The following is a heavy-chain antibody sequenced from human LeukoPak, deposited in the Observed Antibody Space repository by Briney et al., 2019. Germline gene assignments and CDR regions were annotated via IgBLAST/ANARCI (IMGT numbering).Heavy chain of an antibody. CDR3: ARVIVSYRYDANWFDP. Sequence: PSETLSLTCTVSGGSISGDGQYWSWIRQHPGKGLEWIGYIYYSGNSYYNPPLKSRVTISADTSENQFSLQLNSVTAADTAVYYCARVIVSYRYDANWFDPWGQGTLVTVSS. CDR2: IYYSGNS. D-gene: IGHD2-8*01. V-gene: IGHV4-31*03. CDR1: GGSISGDGQY. J-gene: IGHJ5*02.